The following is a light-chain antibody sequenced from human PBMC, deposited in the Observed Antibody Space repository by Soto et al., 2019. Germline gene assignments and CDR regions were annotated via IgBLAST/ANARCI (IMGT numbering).Light chain of an antibody. Sequence: QSVLTQPASVSGSPGQSITISCTGTSSDVGGYAYVSWYQQHPGKAPKVLIYEVTHRPSGVSNRFSGSRSGNTASLTISGLQAEDEADYYCSSYTSSTTYVFGTGTKVTV. CDR1: SSDVGGYAY. V-gene: IGLV2-14*01. J-gene: IGLJ1*01. CDR3: SSYTSSTTYV. CDR2: EVT.